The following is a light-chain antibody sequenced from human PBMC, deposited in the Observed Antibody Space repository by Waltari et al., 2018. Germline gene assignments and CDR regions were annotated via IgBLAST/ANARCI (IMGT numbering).Light chain of an antibody. CDR2: KDY. CDR1: STTITNY. V-gene: IGLV1-47*01. CDR3: ATWDDSLNGWV. Sequence: QSVLTQPPSASGAPGQEVSISCSGGSTTITNYVFWYQQFPGTAPKLIVYKDYERPSGVPDRFSAPKSGTSASLAISGLRSDDEADYYCATWDDSLNGWVFGGGTKLTVL. J-gene: IGLJ3*02.